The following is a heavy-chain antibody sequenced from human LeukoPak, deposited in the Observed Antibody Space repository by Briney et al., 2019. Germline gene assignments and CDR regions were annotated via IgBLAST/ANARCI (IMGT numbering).Heavy chain of an antibody. CDR2: INPSGGST. Sequence: ASVKVSCTASGYTFTSYYRHWVRQAPGQGLEWMGLINPSGGSTRYAQKFQGRVTITADKSTSTAYMELSSLRSEDTAVYYCARGAGLEPCDYWGQGTLVTVSS. D-gene: IGHD1-1*01. J-gene: IGHJ4*02. V-gene: IGHV1-46*01. CDR3: ARGAGLEPCDY. CDR1: GYTFTSYY.